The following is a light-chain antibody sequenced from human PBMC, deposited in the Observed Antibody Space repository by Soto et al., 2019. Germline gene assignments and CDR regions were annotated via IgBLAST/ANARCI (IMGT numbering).Light chain of an antibody. CDR2: DAS. J-gene: IGKJ1*01. CDR3: QQYHIWPPT. Sequence: EIVVTESPATLSVSPGERVTLSCRASQRVDNKLAWYQQKPGQAPRLLIYDASSRPSGIPARFSGIGSGTEFALTISSLQSEDFAFYYCQQYHIWPPTFGQGTKVEIE. CDR1: QRVDNK. V-gene: IGKV3-15*01.